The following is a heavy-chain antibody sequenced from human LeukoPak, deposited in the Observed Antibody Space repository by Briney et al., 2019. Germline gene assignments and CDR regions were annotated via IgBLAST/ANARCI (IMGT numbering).Heavy chain of an antibody. CDR2: IRSKAYGGTT. CDR1: GFTFGDYA. CDR3: TRDAVQVGATFCFDY. J-gene: IGHJ4*02. V-gene: IGHV3-49*03. D-gene: IGHD1-26*01. Sequence: GGSLRLSCTASGFTFGDYAMSWFRQAPGKGLEWVGFIRSKAYGGTTEYAASVKGRFTISRDDFKSITYLQMNSLKTEDTAVYYCTRDAVQVGATFCFDYWGQGTLVTVSS.